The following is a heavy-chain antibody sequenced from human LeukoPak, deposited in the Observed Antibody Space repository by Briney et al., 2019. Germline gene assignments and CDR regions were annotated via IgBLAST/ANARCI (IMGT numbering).Heavy chain of an antibody. CDR3: AKNYYDSSGYYPDAFDI. J-gene: IGHJ3*02. Sequence: GGSLRLSCAASGFTFSSYSMNWVRQAPGKGLEWVSSISSSSSYIYYADSVKGRFTISRDNAKNSLYLQMNSLRAEDTAVYCCAKNYYDSSGYYPDAFDIWGQGTMVTVSS. D-gene: IGHD3-22*01. V-gene: IGHV3-21*04. CDR1: GFTFSSYS. CDR2: ISSSSSYI.